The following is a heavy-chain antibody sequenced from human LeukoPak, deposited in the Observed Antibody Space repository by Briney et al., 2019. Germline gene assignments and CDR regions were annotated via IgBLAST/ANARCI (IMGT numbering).Heavy chain of an antibody. V-gene: IGHV4-34*01. CDR2: INHSGST. CDR3: ARGSGGTYMDV. J-gene: IGHJ6*03. CDR1: GVSFSGYY. D-gene: IGHD2-15*01. Sequence: PSETLSLTCAVYGVSFSGYYWSWIRQPPGKGLEWIGEINHSGSTNYNPSLKSRVTISVDTSKNQFSLKLSSVTTADTAVYYCARGSGGTYMDVWGKGTTVTVSS.